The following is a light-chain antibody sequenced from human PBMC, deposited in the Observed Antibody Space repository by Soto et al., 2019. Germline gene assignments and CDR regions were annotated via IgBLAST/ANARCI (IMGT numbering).Light chain of an antibody. V-gene: IGKV3-20*01. CDR2: GAS. Sequence: EIVLRQSQGTLSLSPGERSTLSCRASQSISSIYLAWYQQKPGQATRLLIYGASSRATGIPDRFSGSGSGTDFTLAISRLEPEDFAVYYCKQYGSSLSTFGRGTKVDIK. CDR3: KQYGSSLST. CDR1: QSISSIY. J-gene: IGKJ4*01.